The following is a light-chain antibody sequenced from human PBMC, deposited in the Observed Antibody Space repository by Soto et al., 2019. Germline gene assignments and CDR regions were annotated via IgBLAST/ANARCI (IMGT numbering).Light chain of an antibody. CDR2: DAS. CDR1: QDITNY. CDR3: QQDDNVPLT. Sequence: DIQMTQSPSSLSASVGDRVTITCQASQDITNYLNWYQQKPGKAPKLLIYDASNLETGVPSRFSGSGSATDFTFSISSLQPEDIATYYCQQDDNVPLTFGGETKVEIK. J-gene: IGKJ4*01. V-gene: IGKV1-33*01.